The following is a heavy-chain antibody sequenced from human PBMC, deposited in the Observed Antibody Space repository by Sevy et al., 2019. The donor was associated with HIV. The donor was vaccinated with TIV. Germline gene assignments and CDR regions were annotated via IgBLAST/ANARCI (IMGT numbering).Heavy chain of an antibody. Sequence: SETLSLTCTVSGGSISSYYWSWIRQPAGKGLEWIGRIYTSGSTNYNPSLKSRVTMSVDTSKNQFSLKLSSVTAADTAVYYCAGVRHYGSGSSYGFDPWGQGTLVTVSS. D-gene: IGHD3-10*01. CDR1: GGSISSYY. J-gene: IGHJ5*02. CDR2: IYTSGST. CDR3: AGVRHYGSGSSYGFDP. V-gene: IGHV4-4*07.